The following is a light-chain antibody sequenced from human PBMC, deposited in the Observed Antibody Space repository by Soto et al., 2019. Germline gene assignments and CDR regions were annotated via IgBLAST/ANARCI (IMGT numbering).Light chain of an antibody. CDR1: QSISSY. Sequence: DIQMTQAPSSLSASVGYRVTITCRASQSISSYLNWYQQKPGKAPKLLIYAASSLQSGVPSRFSGSGSGTDFTLTISSLQTADFATYDGQQSYSTPRTFGQGTKVDIK. CDR3: QQSYSTPRT. CDR2: AAS. V-gene: IGKV1-39*01. J-gene: IGKJ1*01.